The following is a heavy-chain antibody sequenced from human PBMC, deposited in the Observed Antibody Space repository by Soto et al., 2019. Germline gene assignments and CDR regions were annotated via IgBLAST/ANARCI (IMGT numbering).Heavy chain of an antibody. CDR3: ASPFPSDAFDI. V-gene: IGHV3-66*01. CDR1: GFTVSSNY. Sequence: PGGSLRLSCAASGFTVSSNYMSWVRQAPGKGLEWVSVIYSGGSTYYADSVKGRFTISRDISKNTLYLQMNSLRAEDTAVYYCASPFPSDAFDIWGQATMVTVSS. CDR2: IYSGGST. J-gene: IGHJ3*02.